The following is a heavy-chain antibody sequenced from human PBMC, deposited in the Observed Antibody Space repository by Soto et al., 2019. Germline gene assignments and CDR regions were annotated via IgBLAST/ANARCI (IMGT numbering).Heavy chain of an antibody. CDR1: GFPFVSYW. CDR3: TRSGSSPYYYGMDV. Sequence: EVQLVRSGGGLFQLGGSRRLSCAASGFPFVSYWMHWVGQAPGKGRVWVSRINSDGSSTNYADSVKGRFTISRDNARNTLFLQMDTLRAEDTAVYYCTRSGSSPYYYGMDVWGQGTTVTVSS. D-gene: IGHD6-6*01. CDR2: INSDGSST. V-gene: IGHV3-74*01. J-gene: IGHJ6*02.